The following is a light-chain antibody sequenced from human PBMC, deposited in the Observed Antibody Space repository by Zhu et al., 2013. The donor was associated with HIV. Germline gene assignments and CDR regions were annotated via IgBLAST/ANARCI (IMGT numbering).Light chain of an antibody. CDR3: QQYGSSHSA. Sequence: EIVLTQSPDTLSLSPGERATLSCRASQSVSSSFLAWYQQKPGQAPRLLIYGASSRATGIPDRFSGSGSGTDFTLTISRLEPEDFAVYYCQQYGSSHSAFGGGTKVEIK. CDR1: QSVSSSF. V-gene: IGKV3-20*01. CDR2: GAS. J-gene: IGKJ4*01.